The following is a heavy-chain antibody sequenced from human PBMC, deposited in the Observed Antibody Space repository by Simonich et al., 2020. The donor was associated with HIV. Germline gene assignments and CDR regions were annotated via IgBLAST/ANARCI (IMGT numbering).Heavy chain of an antibody. J-gene: IGHJ6*03. CDR1: GGSFSGYY. Sequence: QVHLQQWGAGLLKPSETLSLTCAVYGGSFSGYYWSWIRQPPGKGLEWIGEIKHSGSNNYNPSLKSRVTISEDTSKNQFSLKLSSVTAADTAVYYCARGGGTYYGGFYYMDVWGKGTTVTVSS. CDR2: IKHSGSN. CDR3: ARGGGTYYGGFYYMDV. D-gene: IGHD1-26*01. V-gene: IGHV4-34*01.